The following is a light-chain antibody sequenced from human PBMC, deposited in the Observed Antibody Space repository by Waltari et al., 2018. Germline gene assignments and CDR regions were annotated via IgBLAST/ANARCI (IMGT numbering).Light chain of an antibody. Sequence: DVVMTQSPLSLPVTLGQPASISCRSSQSLVHSDGNTYLNWFHKRPGQSPRRLIYKVSNRDSGVPDRFSGSGSGTDFTLKISRVEAEDVGVYYCMQGTHWPRTFGQGTKVEIK. J-gene: IGKJ1*01. CDR2: KVS. V-gene: IGKV2-30*02. CDR1: QSLVHSDGNTY. CDR3: MQGTHWPRT.